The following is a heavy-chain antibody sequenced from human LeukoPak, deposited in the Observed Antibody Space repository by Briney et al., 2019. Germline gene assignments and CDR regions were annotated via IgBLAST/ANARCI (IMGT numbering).Heavy chain of an antibody. D-gene: IGHD2-21*01. Sequence: GTSLRLSCAASGFTFSSSGMHWVRQAPGKGLEWVALISYDGSNKYFPDSVKGRFTISRDNSKNTLYLQMNSLRIEDTAVYYCAKEAPHSFDYWGRGTLVTVSS. J-gene: IGHJ4*02. V-gene: IGHV3-30*18. CDR3: AKEAPHSFDY. CDR2: ISYDGSNK. CDR1: GFTFSSSG.